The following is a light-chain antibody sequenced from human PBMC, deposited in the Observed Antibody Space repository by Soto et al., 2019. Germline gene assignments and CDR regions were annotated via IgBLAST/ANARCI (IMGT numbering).Light chain of an antibody. CDR2: DVS. V-gene: IGLV2-14*01. CDR3: SSYTSSSTL. Sequence: QSVLTQPASVPGSPGQSITISCTGTSSDVGDYNYVSWYQQHPGKAPKLMLYDVSNRPSGISYRFSGSKSGNTASLTISGLQAEDEADYYCSSYTSSSTLFGTGTKVTVL. CDR1: SSDVGDYNY. J-gene: IGLJ1*01.